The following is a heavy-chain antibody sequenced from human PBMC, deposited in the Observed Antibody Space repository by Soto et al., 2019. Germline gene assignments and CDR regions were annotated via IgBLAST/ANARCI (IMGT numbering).Heavy chain of an antibody. J-gene: IGHJ3*02. D-gene: IGHD6-6*01. CDR3: VKGDGAARNDAFDI. CDR2: ISSNGGST. CDR1: GFTFSSYA. V-gene: IGHV3-64D*06. Sequence: GGSLRLSCSASGFTFSSYAMHWVRQAPGKGLEYVSAISSNGGSTYYADSVKGRFTISRDNSKNTLYLQMSSLRAEDTAVYYCVKGDGAARNDAFDIWGQGTMVTVSS.